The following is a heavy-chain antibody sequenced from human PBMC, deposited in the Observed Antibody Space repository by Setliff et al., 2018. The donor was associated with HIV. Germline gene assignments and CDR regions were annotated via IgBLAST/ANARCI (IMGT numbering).Heavy chain of an antibody. J-gene: IGHJ3*01. CDR1: TFLVTGYN. Sequence: ASVKVSCKALTFLVTGYNIHWVRLAPGHGPEWLGRINPNNGGTDYAQKFQGRVTMSLDTSTNTIYLELKGLTSDDTAVYYCAKPRTFDSFDVWGPGTVVTVSS. V-gene: IGHV1-2*06. CDR3: AKPRTFDSFDV. CDR2: INPNNGGT.